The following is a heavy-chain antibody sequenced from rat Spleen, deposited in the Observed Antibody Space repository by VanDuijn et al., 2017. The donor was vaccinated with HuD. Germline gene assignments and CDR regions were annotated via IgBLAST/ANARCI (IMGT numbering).Heavy chain of an antibody. CDR3: ARLGTTPFDY. D-gene: IGHD1-10*01. CDR2: ISTGGGNT. CDR1: GFTFSNYG. J-gene: IGHJ2*01. V-gene: IGHV5S14*01. Sequence: EVQLVESGGGLVQPGRSLKLSCAASGFTFSNYGMAWVRQTTTKGLEWVASISTGGGNTDYRDTVKGRFTISRDNAKNTQYLQMDSLRSEDTATYSCARLGTTPFDYCGQGVMVQVSS.